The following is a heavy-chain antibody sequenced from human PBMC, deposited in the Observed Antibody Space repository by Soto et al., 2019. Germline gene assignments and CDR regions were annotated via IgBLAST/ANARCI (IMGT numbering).Heavy chain of an antibody. CDR3: TITTRAFCTPDI. V-gene: IGHV4-4*02. CDR1: SGSITSDDW. Sequence: QGQLQESGPGLVEPSGTLSLTCTVSSGSITSDDWWTWVRQSPGKGLEWIGEIHHSGRSGSTNYNPSLTSRASISVDKSKNQFSLRLSSVTAADTAVYYCTITTRAFCTPDIWGQGTTVTVS. D-gene: IGHD2-8*01. CDR2: IHHSGRSGST. J-gene: IGHJ3*02.